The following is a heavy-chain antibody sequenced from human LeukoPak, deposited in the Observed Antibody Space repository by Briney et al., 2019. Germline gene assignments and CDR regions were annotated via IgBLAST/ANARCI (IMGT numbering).Heavy chain of an antibody. J-gene: IGHJ3*02. V-gene: IGHV3-21*01. Sequence: GGSLRLSRAASGFTFSSYSMNWVRQAPGKGLEWVSSISSSSSYIYYADSVKGRFTISRDNAKNSLYLQMNSLRAEDTAVYYLAKDGEQSGGYGGGAFHIWGQGTVVTVSS. D-gene: IGHD5-12*01. CDR1: GFTFSSYS. CDR3: AKDGEQSGGYGGGAFHI. CDR2: ISSSSSYI.